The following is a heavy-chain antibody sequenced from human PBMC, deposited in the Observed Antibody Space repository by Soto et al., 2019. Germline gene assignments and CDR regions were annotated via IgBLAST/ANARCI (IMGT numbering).Heavy chain of an antibody. CDR3: ARAGCTAMVLDP. J-gene: IGHJ5*02. D-gene: IGHD5-18*01. CDR1: GGSISSNGYY. CDR2: IYHSGST. Sequence: QVQLQESGPGLVKPSQTLSLTCTVSGGSISSNGYYWNWIRQYPGKGLEWIGYIYHSGSTYYNPSLKIRVTIEQDTSKNRFALNPSSVTAADTAMYYCARAGCTAMVLDPWGQGTLVTVSS. V-gene: IGHV4-31*03.